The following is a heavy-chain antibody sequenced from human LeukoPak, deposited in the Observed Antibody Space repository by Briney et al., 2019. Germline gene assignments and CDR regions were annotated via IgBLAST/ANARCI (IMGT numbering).Heavy chain of an antibody. CDR2: IYYSGST. J-gene: IGHJ5*02. CDR3: ARGPDSSSSNWFDP. Sequence: PSQTLSLTCTVSGGSISSGGYYWSWIRQHPGKGLEWIGYIYYSGSTYYNPSLKSRVTISVDTSKSQFSLKLSSVTAADTAVYYCARGPDSSSSNWFDPWGQGTLVTVSS. V-gene: IGHV4-31*03. D-gene: IGHD6-6*01. CDR1: GGSISSGGYY.